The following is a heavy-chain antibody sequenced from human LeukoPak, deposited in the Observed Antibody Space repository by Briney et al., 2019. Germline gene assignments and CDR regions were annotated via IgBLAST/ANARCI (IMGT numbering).Heavy chain of an antibody. CDR3: ARGLVGVSAAFDI. V-gene: IGHV3-30*04. Sequence: LPGRSLRLSCEASGFTFSTYSFHWVRQAPGKGLEWVAVISNDGKNKNYADFVKGRFTVSRDNSKNTLFLQMSTLRPEDTAVYHCARGLVGVSAAFDIWGQGTLVTVSS. J-gene: IGHJ3*02. CDR2: ISNDGKNK. D-gene: IGHD1-26*01. CDR1: GFTFSTYS.